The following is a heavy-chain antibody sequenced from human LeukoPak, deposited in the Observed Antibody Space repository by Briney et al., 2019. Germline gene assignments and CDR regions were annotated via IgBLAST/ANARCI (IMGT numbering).Heavy chain of an antibody. D-gene: IGHD1-26*01. Sequence: GGSLRLSCAASGFTFSSYGMHWVRQAPGKGPEWVAFIRYDGSNKYYADSVKGRFTISRDNAKNSLYLQMNSLRAEDTALYYCARDTSGSYEGSAFDIWGQGTMVTVSS. CDR2: IRYDGSNK. CDR3: ARDTSGSYEGSAFDI. V-gene: IGHV3-30*02. J-gene: IGHJ3*02. CDR1: GFTFSSYG.